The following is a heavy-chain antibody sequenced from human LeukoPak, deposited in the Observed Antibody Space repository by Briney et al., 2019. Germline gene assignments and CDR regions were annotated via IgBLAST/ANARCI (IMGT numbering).Heavy chain of an antibody. CDR2: ISFDGSNK. V-gene: IGHV3-30-3*01. D-gene: IGHD3-3*01. Sequence: PGASLRLSCAASGFTFSSYAMHWVRQAPGKGLEWVAVISFDGSNKYYADSVKGRFTISRDNSKNTLYLQMNSLRAEDTAVYYCARGTIFGVVISNFDYWGQGTLVTVSS. J-gene: IGHJ4*02. CDR3: ARGTIFGVVISNFDY. CDR1: GFTFSSYA.